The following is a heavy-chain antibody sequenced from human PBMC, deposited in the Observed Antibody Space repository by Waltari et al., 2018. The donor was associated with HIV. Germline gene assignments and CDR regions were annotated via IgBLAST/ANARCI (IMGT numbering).Heavy chain of an antibody. CDR2: IYHSGAT. CDR3: ARLSIFFGAGFFES. J-gene: IGHJ4*02. CDR1: GDPISNRNYY. V-gene: IGHV4-39*01. Sequence: QLQLHESGPGLVKPTETLSLTCTVPGDPISNRNYYWGWVRQSPEKGLEWIASIYHSGATFYNPSLKSRVTISVDTSKSQFSLEVTPVTAADTALYYCARLSIFFGAGFFESWGQGVLVTVS. D-gene: IGHD3-10*01.